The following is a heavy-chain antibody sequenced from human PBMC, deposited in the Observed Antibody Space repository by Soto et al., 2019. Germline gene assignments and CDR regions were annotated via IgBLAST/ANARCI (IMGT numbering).Heavy chain of an antibody. CDR1: GFTFSSYE. J-gene: IGHJ4*02. CDR2: ISSSGSTI. V-gene: IGHV3-48*03. CDR3: ARYEEQLVPGAVDY. D-gene: IGHD6-6*01. Sequence: GGSLRLSCAASGFTFSSYEMNWVRQAPGKGLEWVSYISSSGSTIYYADSVKGRFTISRDNAKNSLYLQMNSLRAEDTAVYYCARYEEQLVPGAVDYWGQGTLVTVSS.